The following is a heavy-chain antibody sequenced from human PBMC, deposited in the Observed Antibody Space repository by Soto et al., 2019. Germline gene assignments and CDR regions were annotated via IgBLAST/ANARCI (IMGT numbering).Heavy chain of an antibody. CDR2: ISSSGGTT. CDR3: ARGYSYV. Sequence: PGASLRLSCAASGFTFSSYPMNWVRQAPGEGLEWVSSISSSGGTTYYADSVKGRFTISRDNSKNKVYLQMNSLRAEDTALYYCARGYSYVWGRGTLVTVSS. CDR1: GFTFSSYP. V-gene: IGHV3-23*01. J-gene: IGHJ4*02. D-gene: IGHD5-18*01.